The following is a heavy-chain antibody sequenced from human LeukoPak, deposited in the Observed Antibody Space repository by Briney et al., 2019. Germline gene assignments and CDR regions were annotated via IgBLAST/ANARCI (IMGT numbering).Heavy chain of an antibody. V-gene: IGHV3-7*01. D-gene: IGHD3-10*01. CDR3: AKARKLLWFGELSSGIDY. Sequence: PGGSLRLSCTASGFTFSSYWMTWVRQAPGKGLEWVANIKQDGSEKYYVDSVKGRFTISRDNAKNSLYLQMNSLRAEDTAVYYCAKARKLLWFGELSSGIDYWGQGTLVTVSS. CDR2: IKQDGSEK. CDR1: GFTFSSYW. J-gene: IGHJ4*02.